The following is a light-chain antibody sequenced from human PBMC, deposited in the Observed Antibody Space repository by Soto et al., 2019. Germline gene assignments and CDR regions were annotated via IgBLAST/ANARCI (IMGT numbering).Light chain of an antibody. CDR3: KSYTGINNWV. J-gene: IGLJ3*02. CDR2: EVN. CDR1: SSDVGGYNY. Sequence: QSVPTQPPSASGSPGQSVTISCTGTSSDVGGYNYVSWYQQHPGKAPKVMIYEVNKRPSGVPDRFSGSKSGNTASLTVSGLQAEDEADYYCKSYTGINNWVFGGGTKVTVL. V-gene: IGLV2-8*01.